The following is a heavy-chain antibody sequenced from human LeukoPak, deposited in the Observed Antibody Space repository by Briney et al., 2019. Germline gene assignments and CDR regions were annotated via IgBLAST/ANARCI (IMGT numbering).Heavy chain of an antibody. D-gene: IGHD1-7*01. CDR3: ARGTTTFGGDY. V-gene: IGHV3-20*04. CDR1: GFTFDDYG. Sequence: GGSLRLSCAASGFTSGFTFDDYGMSWVRQAPGKGLEWVSGINWNGGSTGYADSVKGRFTISRDNAKNSLYLQMNSLRAEDTALYYCARGTTTFGGDYWGQGTLVTVSS. CDR2: INWNGGST. J-gene: IGHJ4*02.